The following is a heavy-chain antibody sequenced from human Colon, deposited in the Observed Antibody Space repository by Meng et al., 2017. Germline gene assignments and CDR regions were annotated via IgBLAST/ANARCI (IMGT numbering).Heavy chain of an antibody. CDR2: FVNYVDT. J-gene: IGHJ4*02. V-gene: IGHV1-18*01. CDR1: GFTFGSDG. D-gene: IGHD2-15*01. Sequence: QVPLLQFGPEVKTPGASVGVSCKASGFTFGSDGICWVRQAPGQGLEWMGWFVNYVDTYPAPKFQGRVTMTTDTHTNTAFMELRSLTSDDTAVYYCASGTPGRSYCDYWGQGTLVTVSS. CDR3: ASGTPGRSYCDY.